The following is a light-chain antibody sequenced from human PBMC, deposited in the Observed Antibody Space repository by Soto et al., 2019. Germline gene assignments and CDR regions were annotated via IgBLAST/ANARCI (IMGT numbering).Light chain of an antibody. J-gene: IGKJ4*01. V-gene: IGKV3-15*01. CDR3: QQYNKWPLT. CDR1: QSFSST. Sequence: EIVMTQSPATLSVSPGERVTLSCRASQSFSSTLAWYQQKPGQAPRLLIYDAYNRATGIPARFSGSGSGTEFTLTISILQSEDFAVYYCQQYNKWPLTFGGGTKVEI. CDR2: DAY.